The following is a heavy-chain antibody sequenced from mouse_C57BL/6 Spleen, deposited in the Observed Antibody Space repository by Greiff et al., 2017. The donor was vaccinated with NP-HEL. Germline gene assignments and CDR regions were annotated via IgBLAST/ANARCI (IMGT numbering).Heavy chain of an antibody. Sequence: VQLQQSGPELVKPGASVKIPCKASGYTFTDYNMDWVKQSHGKSLEWIGDINPNNGGTIYNQKFKGKATLTVDKSSSTAYMKLRSLTSEDTAVYYCARKDYYGSSLGYWGQGTTLTVSS. CDR1: GYTFTDYN. CDR2: INPNNGGT. V-gene: IGHV1-18*01. D-gene: IGHD1-1*01. CDR3: ARKDYYGSSLGY. J-gene: IGHJ2*01.